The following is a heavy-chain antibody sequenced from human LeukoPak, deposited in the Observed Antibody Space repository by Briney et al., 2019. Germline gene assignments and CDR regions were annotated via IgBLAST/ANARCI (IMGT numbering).Heavy chain of an antibody. V-gene: IGHV4-39*07. J-gene: IGHJ6*02. CDR3: ARVKPPTPLGGMDV. CDR1: GGSISSGDYY. Sequence: SETLSLTCTVSGGSISSGDYYWGWIRQPPGKGLEWIGSIYHSGSTYYNPSLKSRVTISVDTSKNQFSLKLSSVTAADTAVYYCARVKPPTPLGGMDVWGQGTTVTVSS. D-gene: IGHD1-14*01. CDR2: IYHSGST.